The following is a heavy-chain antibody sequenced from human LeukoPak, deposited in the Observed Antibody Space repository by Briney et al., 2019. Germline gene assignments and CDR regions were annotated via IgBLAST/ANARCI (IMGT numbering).Heavy chain of an antibody. CDR2: IKLDGSEK. J-gene: IGHJ4*02. D-gene: IGHD1-26*01. Sequence: GGPLRLSCAASGFTFGSYWMTWVRQAPGKGLEWVANIKLDGSEKTYVDSVKGRFTISRDNAQNSLYLQMNSLRAEDTAIYYCVRDRGTYRPIDYWGQGTLVTVSS. CDR1: GFTFGSYW. CDR3: VRDRGTYRPIDY. V-gene: IGHV3-7*03.